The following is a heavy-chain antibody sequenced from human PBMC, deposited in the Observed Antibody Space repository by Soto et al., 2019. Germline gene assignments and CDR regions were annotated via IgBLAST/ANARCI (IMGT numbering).Heavy chain of an antibody. D-gene: IGHD3-22*01. CDR3: ARDNRSGYYFDY. Sequence: SETLSLTCTVSGASISSGGYSWNWIRQPPGKGLEWIGNIYQSGTTDYNPSLKSRVTISVDSSKNQFSLKLSSVTAADTAVYYCARDNRSGYYFDYWGQGTLVTVSS. CDR1: GASISSGGYS. CDR2: IYQSGTT. V-gene: IGHV4-30-2*01. J-gene: IGHJ4*02.